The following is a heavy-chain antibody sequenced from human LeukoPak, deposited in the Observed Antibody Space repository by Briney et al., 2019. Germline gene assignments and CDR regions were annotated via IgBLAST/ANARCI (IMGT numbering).Heavy chain of an antibody. V-gene: IGHV3-20*04. Sequence: GGSLRLSCAASGFTFDDYGMSWVRQAPGKGPEWVSGINWNGGSTGYADSVKGRFTISRDNAKNSLYLQMNSLRAEDTALYYCARVAWGRNGGSYFIDYYFDYWGQGTLVTVSS. J-gene: IGHJ4*02. CDR2: INWNGGST. CDR3: ARVAWGRNGGSYFIDYYFDY. CDR1: GFTFDDYG. D-gene: IGHD1-26*01.